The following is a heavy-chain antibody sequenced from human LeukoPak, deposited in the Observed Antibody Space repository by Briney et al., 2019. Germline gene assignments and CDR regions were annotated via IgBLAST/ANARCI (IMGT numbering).Heavy chain of an antibody. CDR3: ARAAVVPAALEAASDAFDV. CDR2: IKQDGSEK. D-gene: IGHD2-2*01. CDR1: GFTFSSYW. Sequence: GGSLRLSCAASGFTFSSYWMSWVRQAPGKGLEWVANIKQDGSEKYYVDSVKGRFTISRDNAKNSLYLQMNSLRAEDTAVYFCARAAVVPAALEAASDAFDVWGQGTMVTVSS. V-gene: IGHV3-7*03. J-gene: IGHJ3*01.